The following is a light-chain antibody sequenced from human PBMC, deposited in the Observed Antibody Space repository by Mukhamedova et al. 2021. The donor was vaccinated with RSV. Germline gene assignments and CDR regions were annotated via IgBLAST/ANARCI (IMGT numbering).Light chain of an antibody. V-gene: IGKV1-5*03. J-gene: IGKJ1*01. CDR2: KTS. Sequence: WYQRRVHGKAPKLLIYKTSSLESGVPSRLSGGGSGTEFTLTISSLQPDDFATYYCQQYNSYPRTFGQGTKVEIK. CDR3: QQYNSYPRT.